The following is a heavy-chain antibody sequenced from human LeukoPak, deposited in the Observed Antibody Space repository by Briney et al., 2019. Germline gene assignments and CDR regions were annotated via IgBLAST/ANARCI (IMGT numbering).Heavy chain of an antibody. D-gene: IGHD4-23*01. J-gene: IGHJ3*02. Sequence: SETLSLTCTVSGGSISSGDYYWSWIRQPPGKGLEWIGYIYYSGSTYYNPSLKSRVTISVDTSKNQFSLKLSSVTAADTAVYYCAGDPVVTQAFDIWGQGTMVTVPS. V-gene: IGHV4-30-4*01. CDR2: IYYSGST. CDR3: AGDPVVTQAFDI. CDR1: GGSISSGDYY.